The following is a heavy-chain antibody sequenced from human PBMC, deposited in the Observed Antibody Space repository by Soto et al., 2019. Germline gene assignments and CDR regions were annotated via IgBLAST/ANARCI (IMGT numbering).Heavy chain of an antibody. CDR1: GCSFTSYW. J-gene: IGHJ4*02. CDR3: ARRSLSLAYFDF. CDR2: IYPGDSDT. Sequence: GESLKISCQGSGCSFTSYWIGWVRQMPGKGLEWMGIIYPGDSDTRYGPSFQGQVTISADKSISTAYLQWSSLKASDTAMYYCARRSLSLAYFDFWGPGTLVTVS. V-gene: IGHV5-51*01. D-gene: IGHD3-10*01.